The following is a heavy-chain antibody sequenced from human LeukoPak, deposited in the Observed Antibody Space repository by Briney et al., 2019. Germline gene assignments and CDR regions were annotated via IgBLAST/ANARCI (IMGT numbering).Heavy chain of an antibody. CDR2: IYYSGNT. CDR1: GGSLSSYY. J-gene: IGHJ6*03. CDR3: ARDLSSGTYPYYYYYMDV. V-gene: IGHV4-59*01. Sequence: PSETLSLTCTVSGGSLSSYYWSWIRQPPGKGLEWIGYIYYSGNTNYNPSLKSRVTTSVDTSKNQFSLKLTSVTAADTAIYYCARDLSSGTYPYYYYYMDVWGKGTTVTVSS. D-gene: IGHD1-26*01.